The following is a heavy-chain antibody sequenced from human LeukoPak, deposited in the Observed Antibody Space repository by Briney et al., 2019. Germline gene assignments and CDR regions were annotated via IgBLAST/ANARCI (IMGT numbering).Heavy chain of an antibody. CDR1: GFTFSSYW. Sequence: GGSLRLSCAASGFTFSSYWMHWVRQAPGKGQVWVSRINSDGSSTSYADSVKGRFTISRDNAKNTLYLQMNSLRAEDTAVYYCAREGLGYCSGGSCYEEDNDAFDIWGQGTMVTVSS. V-gene: IGHV3-74*01. CDR3: AREGLGYCSGGSCYEEDNDAFDI. J-gene: IGHJ3*02. D-gene: IGHD2-15*01. CDR2: INSDGSST.